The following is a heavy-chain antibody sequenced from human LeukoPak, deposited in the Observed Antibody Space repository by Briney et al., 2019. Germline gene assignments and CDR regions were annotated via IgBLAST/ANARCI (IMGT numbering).Heavy chain of an antibody. V-gene: IGHV4-31*03. Sequence: SQTLSLTCTVSGGSISSGGYYWSWIRQHPGKSLEWIGYIYYSGSTYYNSSLKSRVTISVDTSKNQFSLKLSSVTAADTAVYYCARGWGRAYYYDSSGHDAFDIWGQGTMVTVSS. CDR3: ARGWGRAYYYDSSGHDAFDI. J-gene: IGHJ3*02. CDR1: GGSISSGGYY. CDR2: IYYSGST. D-gene: IGHD3-22*01.